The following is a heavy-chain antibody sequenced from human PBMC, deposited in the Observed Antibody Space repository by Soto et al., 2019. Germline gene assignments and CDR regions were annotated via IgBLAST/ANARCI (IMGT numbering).Heavy chain of an antibody. Sequence: QVQLVESGGGVVQPGRSLRLSCAASGFTFSSYAMHWVGRAPGKGLGGGAVISYDGSNKYYADSVKGRFTISRDNSKNTLYLQMNSLRAEDTAVYYCARTPRGQWELPYYYYGMDVWGQGTTVTVSS. CDR2: ISYDGSNK. CDR1: GFTFSSYA. V-gene: IGHV3-30-3*01. J-gene: IGHJ6*02. D-gene: IGHD1-26*01. CDR3: ARTPRGQWELPYYYYGMDV.